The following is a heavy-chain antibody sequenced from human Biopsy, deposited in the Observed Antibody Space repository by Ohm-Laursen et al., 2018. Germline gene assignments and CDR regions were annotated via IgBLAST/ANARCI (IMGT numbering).Heavy chain of an antibody. CDR2: ASYSGYT. J-gene: IGHJ3*01. Sequence: GTLSLTRTVSDDSIRNFYWTWIRQPPGQGLEWIGHASYSGYTNYNPSLKSRVTISVDTSKNHFSLNLRSVTAADTAVYSCARLGNFWNAEDGLDLWGLGTMVTVSS. D-gene: IGHD3-3*01. V-gene: IGHV4-59*08. CDR1: DDSIRNFY. CDR3: ARLGNFWNAEDGLDL.